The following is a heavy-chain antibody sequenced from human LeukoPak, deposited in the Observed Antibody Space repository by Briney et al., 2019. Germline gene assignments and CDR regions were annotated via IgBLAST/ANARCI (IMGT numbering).Heavy chain of an antibody. Sequence: GGSLRLSCAASGFTFSSYAMSWVRQAPGKGLKWVSTINDNGDDTYYADSVKGRFTISRDNSKNTLYLQMNSLRAEDTAVYYCAKDTGSSGLFDYWGQGTLVTVSS. J-gene: IGHJ4*02. CDR1: GFTFSSYA. CDR3: AKDTGSSGLFDY. D-gene: IGHD3-22*01. CDR2: INDNGDDT. V-gene: IGHV3-23*01.